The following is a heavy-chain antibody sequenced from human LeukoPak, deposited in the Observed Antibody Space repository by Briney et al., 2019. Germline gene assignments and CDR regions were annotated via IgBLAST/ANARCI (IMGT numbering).Heavy chain of an antibody. CDR2: ISASGDGT. D-gene: IGHD1-26*01. V-gene: IGHV3-23*01. CDR1: GFTFSSYA. Sequence: GGSLRLSCAASGFTFSSYAMSWVRQAPGKGLEWVSSISASGDGTVYADSVKGRVTISRDNSKNTLYLQMHSLRAEDTAVYSCAKNLLGSEAFSWYFDLWGRGTLVTVSS. CDR3: AKNLLGSEAFSWYFDL. J-gene: IGHJ2*01.